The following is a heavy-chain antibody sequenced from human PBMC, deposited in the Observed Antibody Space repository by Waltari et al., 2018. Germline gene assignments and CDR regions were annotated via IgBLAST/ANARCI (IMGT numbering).Heavy chain of an antibody. CDR1: GFTFSGYW. J-gene: IGHJ3*02. CDR2: INNDGSGT. Sequence: EVQLVESGGGLVQPGGSLRLSCAASGFTFSGYWIYWVRQAPGKGLVYVSRINNDGSGTTYTDSVKGRFTVSRDNAKNTLYLQMNSLRVEDTARYYCARGGAYHAFDIWGQGTVVTVSS. CDR3: ARGGAYHAFDI. V-gene: IGHV3-74*01. D-gene: IGHD2-2*01.